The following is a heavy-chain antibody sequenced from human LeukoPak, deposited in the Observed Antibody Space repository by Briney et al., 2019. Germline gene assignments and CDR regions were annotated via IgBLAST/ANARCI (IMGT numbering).Heavy chain of an antibody. CDR3: AKEVGYDSSGYDDY. V-gene: IGHV3-23*01. CDR1: GFTFSSYA. D-gene: IGHD3-22*01. J-gene: IGHJ4*02. CDR2: ISGSGGST. Sequence: GGSLRLSCAASGFTFSSYAMSWVRQAPGQGLEWVSAISGSGGSTYYADSVKGRFTISRDNSKNTLYLQMNSLRAEDTAVYYCAKEVGYDSSGYDDYWGQGTLVTVSS.